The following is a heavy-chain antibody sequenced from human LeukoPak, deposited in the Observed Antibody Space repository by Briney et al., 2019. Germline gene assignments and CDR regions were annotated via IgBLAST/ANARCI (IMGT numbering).Heavy chain of an antibody. CDR3: ARGPYRFGELLGY. D-gene: IGHD3-10*01. CDR2: INAGNGNT. J-gene: IGHJ4*02. Sequence: ASVKVSCMASGYTFTSYAMHWVRQAPGQRLEWMGWINAGNGNTKYSQKFQGRVTITRDTSASTAYMELSSLRSEDTAVYYCARGPYRFGELLGYWGQGTLVTVSS. CDR1: GYTFTSYA. V-gene: IGHV1-3*01.